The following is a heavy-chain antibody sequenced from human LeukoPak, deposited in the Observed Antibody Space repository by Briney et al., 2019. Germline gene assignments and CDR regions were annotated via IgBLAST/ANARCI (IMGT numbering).Heavy chain of an antibody. V-gene: IGHV3-7*01. J-gene: IGHJ4*02. CDR3: GRVIAGAIDY. CDR1: GFTFSSYS. CDR2: INLDGSER. Sequence: GSLRLSCAASGFTFSSYSMNWVRQAPGKGLEWVANINLDGSERFYVDFVKGRFTISRDNADNSMYLQMNSLRAEDTAVYYCGRVIAGAIDYWGQGTLVTVSS. D-gene: IGHD6-13*01.